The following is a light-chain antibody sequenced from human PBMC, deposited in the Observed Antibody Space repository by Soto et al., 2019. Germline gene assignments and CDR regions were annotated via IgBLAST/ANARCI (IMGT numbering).Light chain of an antibody. Sequence: QSALTQPPSVSGAPGQRVTISCTGSSSNIGAGYDVHWYQQLPGTAPKLLIYGNSNRPSGVPDRFSGSKSGTSASLAITGLQAEDEADYYCQSYDSSLSGHVFVTGTKVTVL. CDR1: SSNIGAGYD. CDR2: GNS. J-gene: IGLJ1*01. V-gene: IGLV1-40*01. CDR3: QSYDSSLSGHV.